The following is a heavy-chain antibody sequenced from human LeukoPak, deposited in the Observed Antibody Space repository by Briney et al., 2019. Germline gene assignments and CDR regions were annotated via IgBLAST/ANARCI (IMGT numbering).Heavy chain of an antibody. CDR3: ATPYCATISCLDVSDV. V-gene: IGHV4-31*03. CDR2: IYYSGST. J-gene: IGHJ3*01. CDR1: GVSLSSDKYY. D-gene: IGHD1-26*01. Sequence: SETLSLTCTVSGVSLSSDKYYWSWIRQRPGKGLEWIGHIYYSGSTSFNPSLKSRVPMSVDASKSQFSLKLTSVTAADTAVYYCATPYCATISCLDVSDVWGQGTVVTVSS.